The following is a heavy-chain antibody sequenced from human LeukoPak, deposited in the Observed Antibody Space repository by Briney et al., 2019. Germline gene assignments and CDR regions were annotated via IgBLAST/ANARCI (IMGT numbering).Heavy chain of an antibody. Sequence: SVKVSCKASGYTFTGYYMHWVRQAPGQGLEWMGGIIPIFGTANYAQKFQGRVTITADESTSTAYMELSSLRSEDTAVYYCARGPSGYYVPWGQGTLVTVSS. CDR2: IIPIFGTA. CDR1: GYTFTGYY. D-gene: IGHD3-22*01. J-gene: IGHJ5*02. V-gene: IGHV1-69*13. CDR3: ARGPSGYYVP.